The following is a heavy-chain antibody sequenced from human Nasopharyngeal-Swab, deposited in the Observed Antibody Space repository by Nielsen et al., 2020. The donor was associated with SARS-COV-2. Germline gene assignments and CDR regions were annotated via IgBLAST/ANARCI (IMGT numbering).Heavy chain of an antibody. J-gene: IGHJ6*02. Sequence: GESLKISCAASGFTFSSYGMHWVRQAPGKGLEWVAVIWYDGSNKYYADSVKGRSTISRDNSKNTLYLQMNSLRAEDTAVYYCARDPHVDTAMDPGYYGMDVWGQGTTVTVSS. CDR2: IWYDGSNK. V-gene: IGHV3-33*01. CDR1: GFTFSSYG. D-gene: IGHD5-18*01. CDR3: ARDPHVDTAMDPGYYGMDV.